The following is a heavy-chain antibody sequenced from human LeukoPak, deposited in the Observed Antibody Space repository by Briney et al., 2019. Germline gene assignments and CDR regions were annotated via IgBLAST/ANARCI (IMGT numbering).Heavy chain of an antibody. D-gene: IGHD4-17*01. CDR3: ARSNLNDYGDYYYYYYYGVDV. CDR2: ISYDGSNK. CDR1: GFTFSSYA. Sequence: GGSLRLSCAASGFTFSSYAMHWVRQAPGKGLEWVAVISYDGSNKYYTDSVKGRFTISRDNSKNTLYLQMNSLRAEDTAVYDCARSNLNDYGDYYYYYYYGVDVWGQGTTVTVSS. V-gene: IGHV3-30-3*01. J-gene: IGHJ6*02.